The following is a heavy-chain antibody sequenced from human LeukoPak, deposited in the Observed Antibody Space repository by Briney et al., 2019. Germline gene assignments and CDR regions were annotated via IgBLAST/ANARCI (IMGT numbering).Heavy chain of an antibody. CDR1: GYTFTSYD. CDR3: ARVDCTNGVCYSFDY. CDR2: MNPNSGNT. Sequence: ASVKVSCKASGYTFTSYDINWVRQATGQGLEWMGWMNPNSGNTGYAQKFKGRVTMTRNTSISTAYMELSSLRSEDTAVYYCARVDCTNGVCYSFDYWGQGTLVTVSS. J-gene: IGHJ4*02. V-gene: IGHV1-8*01. D-gene: IGHD2-8*01.